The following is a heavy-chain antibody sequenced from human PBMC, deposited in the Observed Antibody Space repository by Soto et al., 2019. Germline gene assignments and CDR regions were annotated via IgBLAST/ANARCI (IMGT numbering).Heavy chain of an antibody. D-gene: IGHD3-9*01. CDR3: ARAILTGYYDGGDFDY. J-gene: IGHJ4*02. CDR2: INPNSGGT. V-gene: IGHV1-2*04. Sequence: SVKVSCKASGYTFTGYYMHWVRQAPGQGLEWMGWINPNSGGTNYAQKFQGWVTMTRDTSISTAYMELSRLRSDDTAVYYCARAILTGYYDGGDFDYWGQGTLVTVSS. CDR1: GYTFTGYY.